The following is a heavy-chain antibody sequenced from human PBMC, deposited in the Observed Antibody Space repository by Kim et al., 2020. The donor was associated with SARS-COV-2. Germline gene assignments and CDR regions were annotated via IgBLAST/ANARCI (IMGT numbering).Heavy chain of an antibody. CDR3: ARRGLVTGYHAFDI. Sequence: AAYGKGRFTLSRDHAENSLSLQMSSLGAEDTAVYYCARRGLVTGYHAFDIWGQGTMVTVSS. D-gene: IGHD3-9*01. J-gene: IGHJ3*02. V-gene: IGHV3-11*01.